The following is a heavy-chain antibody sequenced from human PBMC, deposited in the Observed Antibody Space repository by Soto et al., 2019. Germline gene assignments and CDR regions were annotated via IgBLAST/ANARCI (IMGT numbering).Heavy chain of an antibody. V-gene: IGHV4-59*01. CDR1: GGSISSYY. Sequence: SSETLSLTCTVSGGSISSYYWSWIRQPPGKGLEWIGYIYYSGSTNYNPSLKSRVTISVDTSKNQFSLKLSSVTAADTAVYYCAKDKDWSGVYGMDVWGQGTTVTVSS. D-gene: IGHD3-3*01. J-gene: IGHJ6*02. CDR3: AKDKDWSGVYGMDV. CDR2: IYYSGST.